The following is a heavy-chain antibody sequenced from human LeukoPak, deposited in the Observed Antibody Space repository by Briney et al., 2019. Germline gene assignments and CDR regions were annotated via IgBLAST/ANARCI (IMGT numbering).Heavy chain of an antibody. Sequence: SETLSLTCTVSGGSISSSSYYWGWIRQPPGKGLEWIGSIYYSGSTYYNPSLKSRVTISVDTSKNQFSLKLSSVTAADTAVYYCARDRLYSSSWYPSVIRNWFDPWGQGTLVTVSS. D-gene: IGHD6-13*01. CDR3: ARDRLYSSSWYPSVIRNWFDP. CDR2: IYYSGST. CDR1: GGSISSSSYY. V-gene: IGHV4-39*07. J-gene: IGHJ5*02.